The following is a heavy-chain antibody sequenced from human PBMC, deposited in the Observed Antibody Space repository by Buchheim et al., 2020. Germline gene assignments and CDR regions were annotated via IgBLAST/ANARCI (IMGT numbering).Heavy chain of an antibody. CDR1: GFTFRSDA. V-gene: IGHV3-30*18. D-gene: IGHD1-14*01. Sequence: QVQLMESGGGVVQPGRSLRLSCAASGFTFRSDAMHWVRQAPGKGLEWIAFISYDGAKILYSDSVRGRFTISRDNPKSTLYLEMNSLRPEDTAEYYCAKDRSTTWSLDYWGHG. J-gene: IGHJ4*01. CDR3: AKDRSTTWSLDY. CDR2: ISYDGAKI.